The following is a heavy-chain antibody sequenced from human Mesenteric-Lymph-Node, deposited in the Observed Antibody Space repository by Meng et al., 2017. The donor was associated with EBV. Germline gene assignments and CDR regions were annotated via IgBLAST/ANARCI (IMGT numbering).Heavy chain of an antibody. CDR3: AKRRVYEDFLDN. J-gene: IGHJ4*02. D-gene: IGHD5/OR15-5a*01. CDR2: ISGTSGST. Sequence: EVQLLECGGGLVQPGGALRFSCASSGFSFSREAMSWVRQAPGKGLEWVSVISGTSGSTFYADSVKGRFTISRDNSKNTLYLEMNSLRAEDTAVYYCAKRRVYEDFLDNWGQGTLVTVSS. V-gene: IGHV3-23*01. CDR1: GFSFSREA.